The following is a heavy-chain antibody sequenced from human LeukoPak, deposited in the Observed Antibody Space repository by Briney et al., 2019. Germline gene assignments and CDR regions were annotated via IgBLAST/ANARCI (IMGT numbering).Heavy chain of an antibody. CDR3: ARVNGMLPDY. CDR1: GFTFSSYE. J-gene: IGHJ4*02. CDR2: ISSSGSTI. V-gene: IGHV3-48*03. Sequence: GGSLRLSCAASGFTFSSYEMNWVRQVPGKGLERVSYISSSGSTIYYADSVKGRFTISRDNAKNSLYLQMNSLRAEDTAVYYCARVNGMLPDYWGQGTLVTVSS. D-gene: IGHD1-14*01.